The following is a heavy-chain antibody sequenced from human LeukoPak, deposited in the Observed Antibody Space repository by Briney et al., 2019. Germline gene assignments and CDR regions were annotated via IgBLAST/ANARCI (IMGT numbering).Heavy chain of an antibody. CDR3: ARDTDYDFWSGYYTFDY. V-gene: IGHV1-18*01. Sequence: ASVKVSCKASGYTFTSYGISWVRQAPGQGLEWMGWISAYNGNTNYAQKLQGRVTMTTDTSTSTAYVELRSLRSDDTAVYYCARDTDYDFWSGYYTFDYWGQGTLVTVSS. CDR2: ISAYNGNT. CDR1: GYTFTSYG. D-gene: IGHD3-3*01. J-gene: IGHJ4*02.